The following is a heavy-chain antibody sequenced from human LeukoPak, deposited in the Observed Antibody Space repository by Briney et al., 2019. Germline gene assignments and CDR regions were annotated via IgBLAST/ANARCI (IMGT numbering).Heavy chain of an antibody. Sequence: SQTLSLTCTVSGGSISSGDYYWSWIRQPPGKGLEWIGYIYYSGSTYYNPSLKSRVTISVDTSKNQFSLKLSSVTAADTAVYYCARSTISGVVIDSNWFDPWGQGTLVTVSS. CDR3: ARSTISGVVIDSNWFDP. D-gene: IGHD3-3*01. J-gene: IGHJ5*02. V-gene: IGHV4-30-4*08. CDR2: IYYSGST. CDR1: GGSISSGDYY.